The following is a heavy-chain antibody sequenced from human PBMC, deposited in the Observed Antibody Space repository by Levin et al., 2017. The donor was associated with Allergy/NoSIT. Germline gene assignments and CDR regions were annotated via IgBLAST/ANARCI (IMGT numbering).Heavy chain of an antibody. CDR3: ARDGIQLWWSGTHFDY. CDR1: GFTFSSYS. Sequence: PGGSLRLSCAASGFTFSSYSMNWVRQAPGKGLEWVSYISSSSSTIYYADSVKGRFTISRDNAKNSLYLQMNSLRDEDTAVYYCARDGIQLWWSGTHFDYWGQGTLVTVSS. V-gene: IGHV3-48*02. CDR2: ISSSSSTI. J-gene: IGHJ4*02. D-gene: IGHD5-18*01.